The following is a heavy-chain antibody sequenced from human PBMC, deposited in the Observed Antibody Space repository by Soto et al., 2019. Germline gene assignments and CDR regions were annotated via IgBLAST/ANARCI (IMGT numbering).Heavy chain of an antibody. CDR2: INSDGSST. J-gene: IGHJ4*02. V-gene: IGHV3-74*01. CDR3: ASRVDTAMAYGIDY. Sequence: QPGGSLRLSCAASGFTFSSYWMHWVRQAPGKGLVWVSRINSDGSSTSYADSVKGRFTISRDNAKNTLYLQMNSLRAEDTAVYYCASRVDTAMAYGIDYWGQGTLVTVSS. D-gene: IGHD5-18*01. CDR1: GFTFSSYW.